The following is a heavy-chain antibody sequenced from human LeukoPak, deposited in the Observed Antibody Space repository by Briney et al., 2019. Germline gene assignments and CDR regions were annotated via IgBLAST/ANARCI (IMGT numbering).Heavy chain of an antibody. J-gene: IGHJ4*02. D-gene: IGHD3-22*01. CDR1: GLTFSRHA. Sequence: GSLRLSCAASGLTFSRHAMSWVRQAPGKGLEWVAGISSSGGVAYYLDSVKGRFTISRDNTKNTVYLQMNSLRAEDTAVYYCAKDTVVVIVRFDYWGQGTLVTVSS. CDR3: AKDTVVVIVRFDY. V-gene: IGHV3-23*01. CDR2: ISSSGGVA.